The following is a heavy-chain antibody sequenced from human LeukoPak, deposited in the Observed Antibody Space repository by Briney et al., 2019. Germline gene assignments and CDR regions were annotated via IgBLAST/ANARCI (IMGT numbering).Heavy chain of an antibody. CDR2: IYYSGST. J-gene: IGHJ3*02. V-gene: IGHV4-39*07. CDR1: GGSISSSSYY. Sequence: SETLSLTCTVSGGSISSSSYYWGWIRQPPGKGLEWIGNIYYSGSTYYNPSLKSRVTISLDTSKNQFSLKLSSVTAADTAVYYCARDLARAFDIWGQGTMVTVSS. CDR3: ARDLARAFDI. D-gene: IGHD3-3*02.